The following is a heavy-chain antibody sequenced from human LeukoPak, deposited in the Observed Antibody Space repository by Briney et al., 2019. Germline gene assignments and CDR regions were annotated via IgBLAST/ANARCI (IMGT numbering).Heavy chain of an antibody. CDR2: MNPNSGNT. J-gene: IGHJ3*02. CDR1: GYTFISYD. Sequence: GASLKVSCKASGYTFISYDINWVRQATGQGLEWMGWMNPNSGNTGYAQKFQGRVTMTRSTSINTAYMELSSLRSEDTAVYYCARARWGGDAFDIWGQGTMVTVSS. V-gene: IGHV1-8*01. CDR3: ARARWGGDAFDI. D-gene: IGHD3-16*01.